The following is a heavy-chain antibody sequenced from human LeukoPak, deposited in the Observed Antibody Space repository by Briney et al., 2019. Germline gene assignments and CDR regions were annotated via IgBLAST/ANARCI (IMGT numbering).Heavy chain of an antibody. CDR1: GFTFSSYA. CDR2: ISSSSSYI. Sequence: GGSLRLSCAASGFTFSSYAMHCVRQAPGKGLEWVSSISSSSSYIYYAASVKGRFTISRDNAKNSLCLQMNSLRAEDTAVYYCARVLLWFGELLHGMDVWGQGTTVTVSS. J-gene: IGHJ6*02. D-gene: IGHD3-10*01. CDR3: ARVLLWFGELLHGMDV. V-gene: IGHV3-21*01.